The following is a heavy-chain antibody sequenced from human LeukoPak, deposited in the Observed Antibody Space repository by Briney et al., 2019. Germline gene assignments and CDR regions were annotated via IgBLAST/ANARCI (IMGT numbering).Heavy chain of an antibody. CDR1: GGSFSSYY. V-gene: IGHV4-4*07. D-gene: IGHD3-3*01. CDR3: ARDRYDFWSGFPTDYYYYGMDV. J-gene: IGHJ6*02. Sequence: SETLSLTCAVYGGSFSSYYWSWIRQPAGKGLEWIGRIYTSGSTNYNPSLKSRVTMSVDTSKNQFSLKLSSVTAADTAVYYCARDRYDFWSGFPTDYYYYGMDVWGQGTTVTVSS. CDR2: IYTSGST.